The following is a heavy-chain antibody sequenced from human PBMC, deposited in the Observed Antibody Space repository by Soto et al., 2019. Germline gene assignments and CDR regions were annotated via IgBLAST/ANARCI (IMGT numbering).Heavy chain of an antibody. CDR2: IIPIFGTA. CDR1: GGTFSSYA. J-gene: IGHJ4*02. D-gene: IGHD3-3*01. V-gene: IGHV1-69*06. Sequence: QVQLVQSGAEVKKPGSSVKVSCKASGGTFSSYAISWVRQAPGQGLEWMGGIIPIFGTANYAQKFQGRVTITADKSTSTAYMGLSSMRSEDKAVYYCARPGVGTLKAFDYWGQGNLVTVSS. CDR3: ARPGVGTLKAFDY.